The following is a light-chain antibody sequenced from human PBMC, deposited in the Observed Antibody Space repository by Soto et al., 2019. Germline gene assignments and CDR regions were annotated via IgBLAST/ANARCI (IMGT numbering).Light chain of an antibody. Sequence: QSALTQPPSASGSPGQSVTISCTGSSSDIGAYNYVSWYQQRPGQVPKLIIYEVTKRPSGVPDRFSGSKSGNTASLTVSGLQAEDEAEYYCSSYTNINTRACVFGTGTKLTVL. CDR1: SSDIGAYNY. J-gene: IGLJ1*01. CDR2: EVT. CDR3: SSYTNINTRACV. V-gene: IGLV2-8*01.